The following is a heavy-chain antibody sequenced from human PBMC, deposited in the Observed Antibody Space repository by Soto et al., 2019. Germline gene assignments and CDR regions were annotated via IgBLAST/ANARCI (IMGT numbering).Heavy chain of an antibody. Sequence: QVQLKESGPGLVKPSGTLSLTCDVSGDSISSPRWWSWVRQSPGKGLEWIGEIYHSGTTNYNPSLKTRVTISVDKSKNQFSLMLTSVTAADTAVYSCASDYAGVGYCLSPWGQGTLVTVSS. J-gene: IGHJ5*02. CDR1: GDSISSPRW. D-gene: IGHD2-15*01. CDR2: IYHSGTT. CDR3: ASDYAGVGYCLSP. V-gene: IGHV4-4*02.